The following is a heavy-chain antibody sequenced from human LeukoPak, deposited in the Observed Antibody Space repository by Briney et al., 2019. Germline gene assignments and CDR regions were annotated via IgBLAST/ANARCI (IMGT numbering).Heavy chain of an antibody. Sequence: GGPLRLSCAASGFTFTSYAMHWVRQAPGQRLEWMGWINAGNGNTKYSQKFQGRVTITRDTSAGTAYMELSSLRSEDTAVYYCATPTVRTNGVCYTFDYWGQGTLVTVSS. CDR3: ATPTVRTNGVCYTFDY. CDR1: GFTFTSYA. V-gene: IGHV1-3*01. D-gene: IGHD2-8*01. J-gene: IGHJ4*02. CDR2: INAGNGNT.